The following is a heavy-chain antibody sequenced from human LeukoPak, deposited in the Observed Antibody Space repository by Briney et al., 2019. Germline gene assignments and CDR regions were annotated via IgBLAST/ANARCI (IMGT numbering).Heavy chain of an antibody. CDR1: GFTFDDYA. CDR3: AKDFGHS. J-gene: IGHJ4*02. CDR2: ITWYSGRV. D-gene: IGHD3-10*01. Sequence: GRSLRLSCAASGFTFDDYAMHWVRQAPGKGLEWVSCITWYSGRVGHADSVKGRFTISKDNAKNSLYLQINSLGAEDTALYYCAKDFGHSWGQGTLVTVSS. V-gene: IGHV3-9*01.